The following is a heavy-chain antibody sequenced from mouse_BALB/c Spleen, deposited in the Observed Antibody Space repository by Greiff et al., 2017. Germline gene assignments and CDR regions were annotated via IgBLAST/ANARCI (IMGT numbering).Heavy chain of an antibody. CDR2: IDPENGNT. CDR3: ARHYDYDVGFDY. D-gene: IGHD2-4*01. V-gene: IGHV14-1*02. J-gene: IGHJ2*01. Sequence: EVQLQQSGAELVRPGALVKLSCKASGFNIKDYYMHWVKQRPEQGLEWIGWIDPENGNTIYDPKFQGKASITADTSSNTAYLQLSSLTSEDTAVYYCARHYDYDVGFDYWGQGTTLTVSS. CDR1: GFNIKDYY.